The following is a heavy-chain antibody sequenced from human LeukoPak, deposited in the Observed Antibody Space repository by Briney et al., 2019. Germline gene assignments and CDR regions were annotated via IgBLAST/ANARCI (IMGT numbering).Heavy chain of an antibody. CDR1: GGSMNQYY. CDR2: IYSTGTT. V-gene: IGHV4-4*07. J-gene: IGHJ5*02. CDR3: AREARSDYEGFWSDP. Sequence: SETLSLTCTVSGGSMNQYYWSWIRQPAGKGLEWIGRIYSTGTTYYKPSLKSRVTMSVDTSHNQFFLKLNSVTAADTAVYYCAREARSDYEGFWSDPWGQGTVVTVSS. D-gene: IGHD5-12*01.